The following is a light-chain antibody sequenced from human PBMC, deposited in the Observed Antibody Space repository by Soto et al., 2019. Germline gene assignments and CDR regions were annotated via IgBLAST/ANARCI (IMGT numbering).Light chain of an antibody. CDR3: QQRSDWPST. CDR2: DAS. J-gene: IGKJ4*01. Sequence: EIVLTQSPVTLSLSPGERATLSCRASQSVGSYFAWYPQKPGQAPRLLIYDASSWATGIPARFSGSGSGTDFTLTISSLEPEDFAVYYCQQRSDWPSTFGGGTRVEI. V-gene: IGKV3-11*01. CDR1: QSVGSY.